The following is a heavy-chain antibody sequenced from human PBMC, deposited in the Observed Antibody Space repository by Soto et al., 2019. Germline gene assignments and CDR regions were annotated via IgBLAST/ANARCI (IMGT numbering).Heavy chain of an antibody. CDR1: GFSLSTSGVG. V-gene: IGHV2-5*01. CDR2: IYWNDDK. J-gene: IGHJ4*02. CDR3: AHRAKWLRSPYYFDY. Sequence: SGPTLVNPTQALTLTCTFSGFSLSTSGVGVGWIRQPPGKALEWLALIYWNDDKRYSPSLKSRLTITKDTSKNQVVLTMTNMDPVDTATYYCAHRAKWLRSPYYFDYWGQGTLVAVSS. D-gene: IGHD5-12*01.